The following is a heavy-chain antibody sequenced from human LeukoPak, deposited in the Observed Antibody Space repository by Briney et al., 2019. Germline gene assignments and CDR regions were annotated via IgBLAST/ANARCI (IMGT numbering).Heavy chain of an antibody. Sequence: SETLSLTCAVSGGSFSGYYRSWIRQPPGKGLEWIGEINHSGSTNYNPSLKSRVTISVDTSKNQFSLKLSSVTAADTAVYYCARVGADGSGFLFDYWGQGTLVTVSS. D-gene: IGHD3-10*01. CDR2: INHSGST. J-gene: IGHJ4*02. CDR1: GGSFSGYY. V-gene: IGHV4-34*01. CDR3: ARVGADGSGFLFDY.